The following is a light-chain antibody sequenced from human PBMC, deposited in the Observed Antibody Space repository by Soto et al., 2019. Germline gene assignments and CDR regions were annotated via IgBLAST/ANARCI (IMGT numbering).Light chain of an antibody. V-gene: IGKV1-5*03. J-gene: IGKJ4*02. CDR2: KTS. Sequence: QLPPSHFNLYGSVGDRVTITFRASQTISSWLAWYQQKPGKAPKLLLYKTSTLKSGVPSRFSGSGSGTEFTLTISSLQPEDFATYYCQHFNSYSEAFGGGTKVDIK. CDR1: QTISSW. CDR3: QHFNSYSEA.